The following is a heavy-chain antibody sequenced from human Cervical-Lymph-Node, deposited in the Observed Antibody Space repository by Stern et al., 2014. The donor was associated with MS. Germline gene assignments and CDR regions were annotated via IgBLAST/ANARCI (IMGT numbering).Heavy chain of an antibody. J-gene: IGHJ6*02. Sequence: MQLVESGAEVKKPGSAVKGYCKASGGTFSRYAFSWVRQAPGQGLEWMGGIITISAKSNYAQKFEFLVNLIAYESTSTAYMELSSLRSEDAALYYCASSYTAWDNPMPFYGMAVWVQGTSVTVSS. CDR1: GGTFSRYA. D-gene: IGHD1-14*01. CDR3: ASSYTAWDNPMPFYGMAV. V-gene: IGHV1-69*01. CDR2: IITISAKS.